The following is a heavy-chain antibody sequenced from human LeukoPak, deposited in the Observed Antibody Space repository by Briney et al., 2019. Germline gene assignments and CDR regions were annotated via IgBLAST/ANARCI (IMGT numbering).Heavy chain of an antibody. V-gene: IGHV4-39*07. J-gene: IGHJ4*02. D-gene: IGHD5-12*01. CDR3: AGEATMGTYFDY. CDR2: IYYSGST. CDR1: GGSISSSSYY. Sequence: SETLSLTCTVSGGSISSSSYYWGWIRQPPGKGLEWIGSIYYSGSTYYNPSLKSRVTISVDTSKNQFSLKLSSVTAADTAVYYCAGEATMGTYFDYWGQGTLVTVSS.